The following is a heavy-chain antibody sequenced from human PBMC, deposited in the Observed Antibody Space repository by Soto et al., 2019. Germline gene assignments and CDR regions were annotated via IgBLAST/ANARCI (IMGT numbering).Heavy chain of an antibody. CDR1: GGSISSYY. V-gene: IGHV4-59*01. CDR2: IYYSGST. CDR3: ARDNDSSGYNYFDY. Sequence: SETLSLTCTVSGGSISSYYWSWIRQPPGKGLEWIGYIYYSGSTNYNPSLKSRVTISVDTSKNQFSLKLSSVTAADTAVYYCARDNDSSGYNYFDYWGQGTRVTVSS. D-gene: IGHD3-22*01. J-gene: IGHJ4*02.